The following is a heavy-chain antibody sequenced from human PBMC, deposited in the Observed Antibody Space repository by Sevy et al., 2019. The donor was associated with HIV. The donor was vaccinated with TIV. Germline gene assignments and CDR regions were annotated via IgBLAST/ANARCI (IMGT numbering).Heavy chain of an antibody. D-gene: IGHD3-9*01. J-gene: IGHJ6*02. CDR3: ARDQLRYFDWLSTSYYYGMDV. CDR1: GFTFSSYS. V-gene: IGHV3-48*01. Sequence: GGSLRLSCAASGFTFSSYSMNWVRQAPGKGLEWVSYISSSSSTIYYADSVKGRFTISRDNAKNSLYLQMNSLRAEDTVVYYCARDQLRYFDWLSTSYYYGMDVWGQGTTVTVSS. CDR2: ISSSSSTI.